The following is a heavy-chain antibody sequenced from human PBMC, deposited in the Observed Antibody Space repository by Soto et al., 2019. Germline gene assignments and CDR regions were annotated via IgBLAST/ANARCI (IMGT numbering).Heavy chain of an antibody. D-gene: IGHD2-8*01. J-gene: IGHJ6*02. CDR2: IIPIFGTA. V-gene: IGHV1-69*13. Sequence: SVNVSCKSSGGTFSSYSISWVRQAPGQGLECMGWIIPIFGTANYAQKFQGRVTITADESTSTAYMELSSLRSEDTAVYYCARDEGCGGYCTNGVSSPDYYYGMDVWGQGTTVTVSS. CDR3: ARDEGCGGYCTNGVSSPDYYYGMDV. CDR1: GGTFSSYS.